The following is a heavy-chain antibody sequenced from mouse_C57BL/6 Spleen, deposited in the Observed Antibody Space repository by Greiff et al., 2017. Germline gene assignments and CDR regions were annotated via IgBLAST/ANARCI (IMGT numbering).Heavy chain of an antibody. V-gene: IGHV1-64*01. CDR2: IHPNSGST. D-gene: IGHD1-1*01. CDR1: GYTFTSYW. J-gene: IGHJ4*01. CDR3: ASTTVVVPYALDY. Sequence: VQLQQPGAELVKPGASVKLSCKASGYTFTSYWMHWVKQRPGQGLEWIGMIHPNSGSTNYNEKFKSKATLTVDKSSTTAYMQLSSLTSEDSAVYYCASTTVVVPYALDYWGQGTSVTVSS.